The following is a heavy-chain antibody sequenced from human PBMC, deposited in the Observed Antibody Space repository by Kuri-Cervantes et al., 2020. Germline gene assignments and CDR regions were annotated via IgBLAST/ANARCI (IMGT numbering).Heavy chain of an antibody. CDR1: EYSFTTYW. Sequence: GESLKISCKGSEYSFTTYWIGWVRQMPGKGLEWMGIIYPGDSDTRYSPSFQGQVTISADKSISTAYLQWSSLKASDTAMYYCARLRDTYYDILTGYYFFDYWGQGTLVTVSS. V-gene: IGHV5-51*01. D-gene: IGHD3-9*01. CDR3: ARLRDTYYDILTGYYFFDY. J-gene: IGHJ4*02. CDR2: IYPGDSDT.